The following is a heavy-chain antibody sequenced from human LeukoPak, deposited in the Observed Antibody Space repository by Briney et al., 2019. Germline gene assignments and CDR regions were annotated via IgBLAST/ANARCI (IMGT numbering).Heavy chain of an antibody. J-gene: IGHJ4*02. V-gene: IGHV1-2*02. CDR1: GYTFTGYY. D-gene: IGHD3-22*01. CDR2: INPKSGGT. CDR3: ASALHRNYYDSSGSFDY. Sequence: ASVKVSCKASGYTFTGYYVHWVRQAPGQGLEWMGWINPKSGGTNFAQKFQGRVTMTRDTSISTAYMDLSRLTSDDTAVYYCASALHRNYYDSSGSFDYWGQGTLVTVST.